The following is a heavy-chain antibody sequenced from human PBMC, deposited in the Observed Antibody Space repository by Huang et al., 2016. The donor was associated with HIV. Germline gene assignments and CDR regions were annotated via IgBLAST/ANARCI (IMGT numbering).Heavy chain of an antibody. CDR2: RRPDVLDD. V-gene: IGHV3-7*03. Sequence: ESGGDWVQPGESLRLSCVVSGFPISGYWMSWVRQIPGKGLERVAYRRPDVLDDHYLDSVKGRFTIFNDIASNTLLLQMTNVRDEDSGVYQCVRDPTGGGWSLKWGRGTLVTVSP. CDR1: GFPISGYW. CDR3: VRDPTGGGWSLK. J-gene: IGHJ4*02. D-gene: IGHD2-8*02.